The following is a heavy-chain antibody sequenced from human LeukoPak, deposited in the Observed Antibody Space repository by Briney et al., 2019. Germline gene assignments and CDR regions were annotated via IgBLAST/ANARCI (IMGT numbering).Heavy chain of an antibody. J-gene: IGHJ4*02. Sequence: GGSLRLSCAASGFTFSGYSMNWVRQAPGKGLEWVSSISSSSSYIYYADSVKGRFTISRDNAKNSLYLQMNSLRAEDTAVYYCARDVSDSYYDSSGHNDYWGQGTLVTVSS. CDR2: ISSSSSYI. CDR3: ARDVSDSYYDSSGHNDY. V-gene: IGHV3-21*01. CDR1: GFTFSGYS. D-gene: IGHD3-22*01.